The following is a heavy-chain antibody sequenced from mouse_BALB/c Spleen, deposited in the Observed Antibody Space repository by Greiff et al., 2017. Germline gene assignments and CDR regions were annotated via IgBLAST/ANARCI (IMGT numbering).Heavy chain of an antibody. V-gene: IGHV2-6-4*01. CDR3: ASTMITTTWFAY. CDR1: GFSLSRYS. Sequence: QVQLKQSGPGLVAPSQSLSITCTVSGFSLSRYSVHWVRQPPGKGLEWLGMIWGGGSTDYNSALKSRLSISKDNSKSQVFLKMNSLQTDDTARYYCASTMITTTWFAYWGQGTLVTVSA. CDR2: IWGGGST. D-gene: IGHD2-4*01. J-gene: IGHJ3*01.